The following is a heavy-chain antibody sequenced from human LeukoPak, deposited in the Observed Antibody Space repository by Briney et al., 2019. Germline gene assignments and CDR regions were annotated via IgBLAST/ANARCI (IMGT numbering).Heavy chain of an antibody. CDR1: GFTFSTYT. Sequence: NTGGSLSLSCAASGFTFSTYTMNWVRQAPGKGLEWVSSISSTSSYIYYADSVKGRFTISRDNAKNSLYLQMNSLRAEDTAVYYCARVATAGTVADYWGQGTLVTVSS. CDR3: ARVATAGTVADY. J-gene: IGHJ4*02. CDR2: ISSTSSYI. D-gene: IGHD6-13*01. V-gene: IGHV3-21*01.